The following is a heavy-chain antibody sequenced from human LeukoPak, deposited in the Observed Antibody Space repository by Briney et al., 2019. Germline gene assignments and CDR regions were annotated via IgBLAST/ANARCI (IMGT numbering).Heavy chain of an antibody. CDR1: GFTVSSNS. J-gene: IGHJ6*03. CDR3: ARGYSSSWHHYYYYMDV. V-gene: IGHV3-53*01. D-gene: IGHD6-13*01. Sequence: QPGGSLRLSCTVSGFTVSSNSMSWVRQAPGKGLEWVSFIYSGGNTHYSDSVKGRFTISRDNSKNTLYLQMNSLRAEDTAVYYCARGYSSSWHHYYYYMDVWGKGTTVTVSS. CDR2: IYSGGNT.